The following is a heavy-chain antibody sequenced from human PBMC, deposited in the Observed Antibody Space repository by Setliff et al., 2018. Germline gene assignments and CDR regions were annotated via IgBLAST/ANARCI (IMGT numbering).Heavy chain of an antibody. CDR2: ISSSSHII. D-gene: IGHD2-15*01. CDR1: GFTFSGYS. V-gene: IGHV3-48*01. CDR3: ARIRLCGGRVICPPGRYMDV. Sequence: GGSLRLSCEASGFTFSGYSMNWVRQAPGKGLEWVSYISSSSHIISYADSVKGRFTISRDNAKNSLYLQMNSLRAEDTAVYYCARIRLCGGRVICPPGRYMDVWGKGTTVTVSS. J-gene: IGHJ6*03.